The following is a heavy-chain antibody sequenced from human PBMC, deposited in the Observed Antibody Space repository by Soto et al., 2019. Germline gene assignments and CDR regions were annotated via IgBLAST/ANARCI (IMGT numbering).Heavy chain of an antibody. CDR2: ISAYNGNT. CDR3: GAPSTMTRVTTGAFDS. Sequence: ASVKVSCKASGYTFTSYGISWVRQAPGQGLEWMGWISAYNGNTNYAQKLQGRVTMTTDTSTSTAYMELRSLRSDDTAVYYRGAPSTMTRVTTGAFDSWGQGTRVTVSS. J-gene: IGHJ3*02. V-gene: IGHV1-18*04. D-gene: IGHD4-17*01. CDR1: GYTFTSYG.